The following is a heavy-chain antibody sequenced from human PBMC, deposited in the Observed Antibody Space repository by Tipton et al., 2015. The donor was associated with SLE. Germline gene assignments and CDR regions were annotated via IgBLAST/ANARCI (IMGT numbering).Heavy chain of an antibody. CDR3: ARGGRFLEWLTY. V-gene: IGHV4-34*01. CDR1: GGSFSGYY. D-gene: IGHD3-3*01. J-gene: IGHJ4*02. CDR2: INHSGST. Sequence: TLSLTCAVYGGSFSGYYWSWIRQPPGKGLEWIGEINHSGSTNYNPCLKSQVTISVDTSKNQFSLKLSSVTAADTAVYYCARGGRFLEWLTYWGQGTLVTVSS.